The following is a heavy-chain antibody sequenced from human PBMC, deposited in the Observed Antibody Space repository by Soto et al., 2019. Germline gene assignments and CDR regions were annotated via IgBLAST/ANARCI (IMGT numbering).Heavy chain of an antibody. CDR1: GFAFSDYA. CDR2: ISDGDGAT. Sequence: EVHLLESGGGLVQPGGSLRLSCAASGFAFSDYAMTWVRQAPGKGLEWVSDISDGDGATHYADSVKGRFTISRDDSKNTLYLQMDSLRAEDAAVYYCVKVRTFFDFWGQGTLVTVSS. J-gene: IGHJ4*02. CDR3: VKVRTFFDF. D-gene: IGHD3-16*01. V-gene: IGHV3-23*01.